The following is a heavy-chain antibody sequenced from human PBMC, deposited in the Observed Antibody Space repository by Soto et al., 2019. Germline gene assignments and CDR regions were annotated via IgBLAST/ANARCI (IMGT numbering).Heavy chain of an antibody. J-gene: IGHJ3*02. V-gene: IGHV3-48*01. D-gene: IGHD6-19*01. CDR2: ISSSSSTI. Sequence: GGSLRLSCAASGFTFGSYSMNWVRQAPGKGLEWVSYISSSSSTIYYADSVKGRFTISRDNAKNSLYLQMNSLRAEDTAVYYCARGRPPTGYSSGWSPAGAFDIWGQGTMVTVSS. CDR3: ARGRPPTGYSSGWSPAGAFDI. CDR1: GFTFGSYS.